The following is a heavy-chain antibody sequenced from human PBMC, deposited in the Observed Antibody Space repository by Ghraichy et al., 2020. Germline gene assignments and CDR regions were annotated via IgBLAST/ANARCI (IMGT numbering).Heavy chain of an antibody. D-gene: IGHD3-10*01. CDR2: ISHSGRT. Sequence: ESLNISCAVSGDSIIGTYWWTWVRQPPGKGLEWIGEISHSGRTNYNPSLKSRVVISVDTSKNQFSLNLNSVTAADTAVYYCARCAYYSIDYWGQGPLVTVSS. J-gene: IGHJ4*02. CDR3: ARCAYYSIDY. CDR1: GDSIIGTYW. V-gene: IGHV4-4*02.